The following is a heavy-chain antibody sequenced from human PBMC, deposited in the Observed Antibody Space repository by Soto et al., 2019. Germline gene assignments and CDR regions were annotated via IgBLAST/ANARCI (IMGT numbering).Heavy chain of an antibody. V-gene: IGHV3-30-3*01. J-gene: IGHJ4*02. D-gene: IGHD5-12*01. CDR2: ISYDGSNK. Sequence: WGSLRLSCAASGFTFSSYAMHWVRQAPGKGLEWVAVISYDGSNKYYADSVKGRFTISRDNSKNTLYMQMNSLRAEDTAVYYCATGRDGYAGYFDCRGQGTL. CDR1: GFTFSSYA. CDR3: ATGRDGYAGYFDC.